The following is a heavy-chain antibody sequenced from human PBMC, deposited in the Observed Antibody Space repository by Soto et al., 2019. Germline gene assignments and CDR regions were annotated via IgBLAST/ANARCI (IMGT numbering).Heavy chain of an antibody. D-gene: IGHD3-10*01. CDR3: ARMVRGVISRTNYYYGMDV. J-gene: IGHJ6*02. Sequence: SETLSLTCAVYGGSFSGYYWSWIRQPPGKGLEWIGEINHSGSTNYNPSLKSRVTISVDTSKNQFSLKLSSVTAADTAVYYCARMVRGVISRTNYYYGMDVWVQGTMVT. CDR1: GGSFSGYY. V-gene: IGHV4-34*01. CDR2: INHSGST.